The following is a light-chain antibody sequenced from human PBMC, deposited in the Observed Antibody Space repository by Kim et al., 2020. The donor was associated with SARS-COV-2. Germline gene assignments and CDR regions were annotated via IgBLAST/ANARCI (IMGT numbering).Light chain of an antibody. J-gene: IGKJ2*01. V-gene: IGKV1-39*01. CDR3: QQTYRSPPT. CDR2: TAS. Sequence: SASVGDRVTITCRASQNINRYLNWYQQKPGKVPTLLISTASTLQTGVPSRFSGSGSGTDFTLTINSLQPEDFATYYCQQTYRSPPTFGQGTKLEIK. CDR1: QNINRY.